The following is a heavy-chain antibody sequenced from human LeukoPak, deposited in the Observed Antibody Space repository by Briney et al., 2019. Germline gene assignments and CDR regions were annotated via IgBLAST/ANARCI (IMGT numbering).Heavy chain of an antibody. Sequence: GGSLRLSCAASGLAFSAYKMHWVRQAPRKGLVWVSRISTDGYTTDYADFVQGRFTASRDNTKNTWSLEMNSLRAEDAAVYYCVVGGSPGYWGQGTLVTVSS. J-gene: IGHJ4*02. D-gene: IGHD2-15*01. CDR1: GLAFSAYK. CDR3: VVGGSPGY. V-gene: IGHV3-74*01. CDR2: ISTDGYTT.